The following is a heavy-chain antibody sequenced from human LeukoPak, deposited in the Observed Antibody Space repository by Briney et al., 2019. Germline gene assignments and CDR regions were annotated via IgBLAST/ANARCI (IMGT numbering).Heavy chain of an antibody. CDR2: IKSKTDGGTT. CDR1: GFTFSNAW. D-gene: IGHD3-10*01. J-gene: IGHJ4*02. CDR3: TTGITMVRGTDY. Sequence: GGSLRLSCAASGFTFSNAWMSWVRQSPGKGLEWFGRIKSKTDGGTTDYAAPVKDRFTISRDDSKNTLYLQMNSLKTEDTAVYYCTTGITMVRGTDYWGQGTLVTVSS. V-gene: IGHV3-15*01.